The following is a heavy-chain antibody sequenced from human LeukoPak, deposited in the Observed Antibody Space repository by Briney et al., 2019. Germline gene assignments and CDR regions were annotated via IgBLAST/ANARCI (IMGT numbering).Heavy chain of an antibody. J-gene: IGHJ4*02. CDR3: ARGALGAGRDFFDY. V-gene: IGHV1-69*04. D-gene: IGHD1-14*01. CDR2: IIPKLEIV. Sequence: SVKVSCKASGDTFSNYAISWVRQAPGQGLEWMGRIIPKLEIVNNVQKFQDRVTITADKSTSTAYMELSGLRSDDTAVYYCARGALGAGRDFFDYWGQGTLVTVSS. CDR1: GDTFSNYA.